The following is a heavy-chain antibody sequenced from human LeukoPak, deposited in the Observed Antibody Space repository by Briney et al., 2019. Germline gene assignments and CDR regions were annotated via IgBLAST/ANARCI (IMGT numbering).Heavy chain of an antibody. V-gene: IGHV4-39*01. CDR1: GGSISSSRYY. CDR2: IYYSGST. Sequence: SETLSLTCTVSGGSISSSRYYWGWIRQPPGKGLEWIGSIYYSGSTYYNPSLKSRVTISVDTSKNQFSLNLSSVTAADTALYYCARHESSMGAAGILGRWGQGPLVTVSS. J-gene: IGHJ1*01. CDR3: ARHESSMGAAGILGR. D-gene: IGHD6-13*01.